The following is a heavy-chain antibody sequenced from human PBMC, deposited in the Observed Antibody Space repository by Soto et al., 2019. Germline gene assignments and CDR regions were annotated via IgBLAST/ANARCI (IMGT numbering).Heavy chain of an antibody. Sequence: GGSLRLSCAASGFTFSSYAMSWVRQAPGKWLEWVSAISGSGGSTYYADSVKGRFTISRDNSKNTLYLQMNSLRAEDTAVYYCATVGGHVDTVTWFDPWGQGXLVTVYS. D-gene: IGHD5-18*01. J-gene: IGHJ5*02. CDR1: GFTFSSYA. CDR2: ISGSGGST. V-gene: IGHV3-23*01. CDR3: ATVGGHVDTVTWFDP.